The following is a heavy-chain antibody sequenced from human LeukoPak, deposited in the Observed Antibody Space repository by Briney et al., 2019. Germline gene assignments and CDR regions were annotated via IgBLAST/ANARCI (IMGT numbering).Heavy chain of an antibody. CDR2: ISGSGGST. Sequence: GGSLRLSCAASGFTFSSYAMSWVRQAPGKGLEWVSAISGSGGSTYYADSVKGRFTISRDNSKNTLYLRMNSLRAEDTAVYYCAPKPGPLERRQSRGYWGQGTLVTVSS. D-gene: IGHD1-1*01. V-gene: IGHV3-23*01. CDR3: APKPGPLERRQSRGY. CDR1: GFTFSSYA. J-gene: IGHJ4*02.